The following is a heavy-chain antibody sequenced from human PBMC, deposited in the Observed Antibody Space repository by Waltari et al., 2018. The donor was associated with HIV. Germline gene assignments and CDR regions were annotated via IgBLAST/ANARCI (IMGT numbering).Heavy chain of an antibody. Sequence: QVHLVQSGAELRKPGASVTVSCKASGYTLTMYGITWVRQAPGQGLEWMGWISGYNGDTKYAQKVRGRVTMTTDTSTSTAYLEMGSLRFDDTAVYYCARDHYYGSSGYYSDYWGQGTLVTVSS. D-gene: IGHD3-22*01. CDR2: ISGYNGDT. V-gene: IGHV1-18*01. J-gene: IGHJ4*02. CDR1: GYTLTMYG. CDR3: ARDHYYGSSGYYSDY.